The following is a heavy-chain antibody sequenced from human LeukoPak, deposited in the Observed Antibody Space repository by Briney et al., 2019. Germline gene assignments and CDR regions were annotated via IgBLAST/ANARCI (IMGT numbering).Heavy chain of an antibody. CDR1: GGSISSYY. CDR3: ARRYDFWSGLGFDY. CDR2: IYYSGST. V-gene: IGHV4-59*08. Sequence: SETLSLTCTVSGGSISSYYWSWIRQPPGKGLEWIGYIYYSGSTNYNPSLKSRVTISVDTSKNQFSLKLSSVTAADTAVYYCARRYDFWSGLGFDYWGQGTLVTVSS. D-gene: IGHD3-3*01. J-gene: IGHJ4*02.